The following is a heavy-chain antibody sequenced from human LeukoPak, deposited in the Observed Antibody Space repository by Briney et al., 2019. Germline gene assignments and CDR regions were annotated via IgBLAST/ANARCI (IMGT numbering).Heavy chain of an antibody. D-gene: IGHD2-2*01. Sequence: SHSLSLTRALDAGSFIGYYWSSIRHPPGKGLEWIVEINHSGSTNSNPSLKSRVTLSVDTSKNQFSLQLSSVTAADTAVYYCARGRVVVVPAATENWFDPWGQGTLVTVSS. CDR1: AGSFIGYY. V-gene: IGHV4-34*01. CDR3: ARGRVVVVPAATENWFDP. J-gene: IGHJ5*02. CDR2: INHSGST.